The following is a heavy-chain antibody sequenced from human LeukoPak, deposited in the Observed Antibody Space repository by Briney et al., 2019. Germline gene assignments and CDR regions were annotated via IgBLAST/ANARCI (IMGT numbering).Heavy chain of an antibody. CDR2: TSSSSSYI. CDR3: ARVASEYYDSSGYLVDY. J-gene: IGHJ4*02. D-gene: IGHD3-22*01. Sequence: GGSLRLSCAASGFTFSNYDMNWVRQAPGKGLEWVSSTSSSSSYIYYADSVKGRFTISRDNAKNSLYLQMNSLRAEDTAVYYCARVASEYYDSSGYLVDYWGQGTLVTVSS. CDR1: GFTFSNYD. V-gene: IGHV3-21*01.